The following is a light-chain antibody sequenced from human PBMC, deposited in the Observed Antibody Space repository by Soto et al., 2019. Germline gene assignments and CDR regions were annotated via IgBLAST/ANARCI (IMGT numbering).Light chain of an antibody. J-gene: IGKJ1*01. CDR3: QQYNTYSPWT. V-gene: IGKV1-5*01. CDR2: DAS. CDR1: QSISFW. Sequence: DIQMTQSPSTLSASVGDRVTITCRASQSISFWLAWYQQKPGKAPKLLIYDASTLESGVPSRFSGSGSGTEFTLTISSLQPDDFATYYCQQYNTYSPWTFGQGTKVGIK.